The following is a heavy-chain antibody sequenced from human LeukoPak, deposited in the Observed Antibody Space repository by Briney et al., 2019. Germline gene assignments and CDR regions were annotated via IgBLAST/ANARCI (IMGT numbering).Heavy chain of an antibody. CDR3: ARGGLSGSGSIDY. V-gene: IGHV1-18*04. J-gene: IGHJ4*02. CDR2: ISAYNDKT. Sequence: GASVKVSCKASGFTFTSHGFTWVRQAPGQGLEWMGWISAYNDKTNYAQKLQGRVTMSTDTSTSTVYMELRSLRSDDTALYYCARGGLSGSGSIDYWGQGTLVTVSS. CDR1: GFTFTSHG. D-gene: IGHD3-10*01.